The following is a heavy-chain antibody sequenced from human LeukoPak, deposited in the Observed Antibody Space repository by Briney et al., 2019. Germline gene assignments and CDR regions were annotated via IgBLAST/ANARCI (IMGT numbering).Heavy chain of an antibody. CDR3: ARDGYSSSWYSDDAFDI. Sequence: GGSLRLSCAASGFTFSDYYMSWIRQAPGKGLEWVSYISSRGSTIYYADSVKGRFTISRDNAKHSLYLQMNSMRGEDTAVSYCARDGYSSSWYSDDAFDIWGQGTMVTVSS. J-gene: IGHJ3*02. V-gene: IGHV3-11*04. CDR2: ISSRGSTI. D-gene: IGHD6-13*01. CDR1: GFTFSDYY.